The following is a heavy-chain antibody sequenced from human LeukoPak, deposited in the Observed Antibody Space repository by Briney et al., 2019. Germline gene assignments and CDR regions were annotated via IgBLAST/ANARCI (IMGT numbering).Heavy chain of an antibody. Sequence: GGSLRLSCAASGFTFSSYAMHWVRQAPGKGLEWVAVISYDGSNKYYADSVKGRFTVSRDNSRNMLYLQMNSLRAEDTAVYYCAYYHVNEEPPTFWGQGTLVTVSS. D-gene: IGHD1-1*01. J-gene: IGHJ4*02. CDR1: GFTFSSYA. V-gene: IGHV3-30*04. CDR2: ISYDGSNK. CDR3: AYYHVNEEPPTF.